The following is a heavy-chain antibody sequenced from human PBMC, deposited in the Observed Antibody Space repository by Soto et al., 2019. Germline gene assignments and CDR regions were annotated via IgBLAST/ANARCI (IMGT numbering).Heavy chain of an antibody. V-gene: IGHV3-23*01. J-gene: IGHJ5*02. Sequence: GSLRLSCAASGFTFSSYAMSWVRQAPGKGLEWVSAISGSGGSTYYADSVKGRFTISRDNSKNTLYLQMNSLRAEDTAVYYCAKDLDYYDSSGYYPNWFDPWGQGTLVTVSS. CDR1: GFTFSSYA. D-gene: IGHD3-22*01. CDR3: AKDLDYYDSSGYYPNWFDP. CDR2: ISGSGGST.